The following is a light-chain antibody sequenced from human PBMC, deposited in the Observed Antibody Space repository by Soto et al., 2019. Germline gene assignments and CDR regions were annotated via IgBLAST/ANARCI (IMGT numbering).Light chain of an antibody. V-gene: IGKV3-20*01. CDR2: DAS. Sequence: EIVLTHPPGTLSLSPGERATLSCRASQSVSSSYLAWYQQKPGQAPRLLIYDASVRTTGIPDRFSGSGSGTDFTLTISRLEPEDVAEYYCQQYGNSPITFGQGTRLDMK. J-gene: IGKJ5*01. CDR3: QQYGNSPIT. CDR1: QSVSSSY.